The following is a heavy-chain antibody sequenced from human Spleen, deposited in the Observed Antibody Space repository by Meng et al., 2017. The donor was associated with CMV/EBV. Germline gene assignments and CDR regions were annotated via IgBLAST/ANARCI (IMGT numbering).Heavy chain of an antibody. CDR1: GFTISSNY. V-gene: IGHV3-66*02. CDR2: IYSGGST. CDR3: ARGGKSIRFLEWIYYFDY. J-gene: IGHJ4*02. Sequence: GESLKISCAASGFTISSNYMNWVRQASGKGLEWVSVIYSGGSTYYADSVKGRFTISRDNSKNTLYLQMNSLRAEDTAVYYCARGGKSIRFLEWIYYFDYWGQGTLVTVSS. D-gene: IGHD3-3*01.